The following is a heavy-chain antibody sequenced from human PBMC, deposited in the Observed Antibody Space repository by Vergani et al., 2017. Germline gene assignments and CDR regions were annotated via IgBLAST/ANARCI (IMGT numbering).Heavy chain of an antibody. Sequence: QVQLVQSGAEVKKPGASVKVSCKASGYTFTGYYMHWVRQAPGQGPEGMGWINPNSGGTNYAQKFQGRVTMTRDTSISTAYMELSRLRSDDTDVYYCARGGPTYYYGSGSYLGAFDIWGQGTMVTVSS. J-gene: IGHJ3*02. V-gene: IGHV1-2*02. D-gene: IGHD3-10*01. CDR1: GYTFTGYY. CDR2: INPNSGGT. CDR3: ARGGPTYYYGSGSYLGAFDI.